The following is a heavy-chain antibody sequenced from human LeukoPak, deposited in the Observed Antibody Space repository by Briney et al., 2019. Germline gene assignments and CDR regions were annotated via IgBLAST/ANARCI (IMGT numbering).Heavy chain of an antibody. CDR2: FYHGGST. J-gene: IGHJ4*02. Sequence: PSETLSLTCTVSGYSISTGYYWDWIRQPPGKGLERIGTFYHGGSTYYNPSVKSRVTLSVDTFKNHFSLNVPSVTAAGPDVYYCAGAISIAARLQTILDYWGQGTLVTVSS. V-gene: IGHV4-38-2*02. D-gene: IGHD6-6*01. CDR1: GYSISTGYY. CDR3: AGAISIAARLQTILDY.